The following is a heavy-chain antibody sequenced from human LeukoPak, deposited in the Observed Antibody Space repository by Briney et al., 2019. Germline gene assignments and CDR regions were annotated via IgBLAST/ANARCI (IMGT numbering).Heavy chain of an antibody. CDR3: ARDWTFAFDI. V-gene: IGHV3-48*02. D-gene: IGHD3/OR15-3a*01. CDR2: IRTSTSSI. J-gene: IGHJ3*02. CDR1: GFTFSDYS. Sequence: QPGGSLRLSCAAYGFTFSDYSMNWVRQAPGKGLEWVSYIRTSTSSIYYADSVKGRFTISSDNAKNSLYLQMNSLRDEDTAVYHCARDWTFAFDIWGQGTMVTVSS.